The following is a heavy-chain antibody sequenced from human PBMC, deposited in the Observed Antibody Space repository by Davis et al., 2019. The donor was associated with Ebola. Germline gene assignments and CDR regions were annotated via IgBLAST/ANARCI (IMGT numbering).Heavy chain of an antibody. D-gene: IGHD3-16*01. CDR3: ASFTFGRGGY. CDR2: IYYSGST. Sequence: MPGGSLRLSCTVSGGSVSSGGYYWNWLRQSPGKGLEWIGYIYYSGSTDYSPSLRGRVTISLDTSKNQFSLKLSSVTAADTAVYYCASFTFGRGGYWGQGTLVNVSS. J-gene: IGHJ4*02. V-gene: IGHV4-61*08. CDR1: GGSVSSGGYY.